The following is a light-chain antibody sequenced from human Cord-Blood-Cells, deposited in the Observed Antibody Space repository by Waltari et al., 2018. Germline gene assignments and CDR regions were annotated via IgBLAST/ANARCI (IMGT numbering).Light chain of an antibody. J-gene: IGKJ1*01. CDR1: QGISNY. CDR3: QQYNSYPRT. CDR2: AAS. Sequence: DIQMTQSPSSPSASVGYRVTITCRAIQGISNYLAWFQKKPGKAPKCLIYAASSLQSGVPSKFSGSGSGTDFTLTISSLQPEDFATYYCQQYNSYPRTFGQGTKVEIK. V-gene: IGKV1-16*02.